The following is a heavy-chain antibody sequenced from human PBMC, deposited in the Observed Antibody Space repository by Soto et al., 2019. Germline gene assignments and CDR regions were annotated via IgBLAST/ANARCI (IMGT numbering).Heavy chain of an antibody. J-gene: IGHJ6*02. CDR1: GYTFTSYG. CDR2: IRAYNGNT. D-gene: IGHD6-6*01. Sequence: ASVKVSCKASGYTFTSYGISWVRQAPGQGLEWMGWIRAYNGNTNYAQKLQGRVTMTTDTSTSTAYMELRSLRSDDTAVYYCARDRGSSPTYGMDVWGQGTTVTVSS. CDR3: ARDRGSSPTYGMDV. V-gene: IGHV1-18*01.